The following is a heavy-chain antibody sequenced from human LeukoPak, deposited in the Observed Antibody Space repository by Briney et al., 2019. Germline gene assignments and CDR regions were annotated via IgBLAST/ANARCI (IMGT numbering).Heavy chain of an antibody. CDR3: AKHMRATNTYSFFGLDV. CDR1: GFTFKDYG. J-gene: IGHJ6*02. V-gene: IGHV3-9*01. D-gene: IGHD1-26*01. Sequence: GGSLRLSCAATGFTFKDYGMHWVRQPPGKGLEWVSSIDWNGGGTDYADSVKGRFTISRDNAKNSLYLQLSSLRPEDTALYYCAKHMRATNTYSFFGLDVWGQGTTVTVSS. CDR2: IDWNGGGT.